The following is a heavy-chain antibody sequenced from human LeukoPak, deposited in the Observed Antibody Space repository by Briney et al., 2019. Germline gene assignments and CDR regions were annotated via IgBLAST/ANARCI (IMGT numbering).Heavy chain of an antibody. Sequence: SETLSLTCTVSGGSISSYYWSWIRQPPGKGLEWIGYIYYSGSTNYNPSLKSRVTISVDTSKNQFSLKLSSVTAADTAVYYCARSSSPPPYYYYVDVWGKGTTVTVSS. CDR2: IYYSGST. CDR3: ARSSSPPPYYYYVDV. J-gene: IGHJ6*03. V-gene: IGHV4-59*08. CDR1: GGSISSYY. D-gene: IGHD6-6*01.